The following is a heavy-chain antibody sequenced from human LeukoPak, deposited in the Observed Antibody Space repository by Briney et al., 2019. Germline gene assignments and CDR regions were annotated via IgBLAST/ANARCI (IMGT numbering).Heavy chain of an antibody. J-gene: IGHJ4*02. CDR3: ARANWNYEID. V-gene: IGHV4-59*01. D-gene: IGHD1-7*01. CDR2: IYYSGST. CDR1: GGSISSYY. Sequence: SETLSLTCTVSGGSISSYYWSWIRQPPGKGLEWIGYIYYSGSTNYNPSLKSRVTISVDTSKNQFSLKLSSVTAADTAVYYCARANWNYEIDWGQGTLVTVSS.